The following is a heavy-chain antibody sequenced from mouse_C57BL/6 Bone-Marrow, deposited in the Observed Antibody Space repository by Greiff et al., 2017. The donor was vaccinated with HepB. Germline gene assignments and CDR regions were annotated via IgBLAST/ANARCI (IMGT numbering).Heavy chain of an antibody. V-gene: IGHV1-50*01. CDR2: IDPSDSYT. D-gene: IGHD1-1*01. CDR1: GYTFTSYW. J-gene: IGHJ3*01. Sequence: QVQLQQPGAELVKPGASVKLSCKASGYTFTSYWMQWVKQRPGQGLEWIGEIDPSDSYTNYNQKFKGKATLTVDTSSSTAYMQLSSLTSEDSAVYYCARDYDGSSAWFAYWGQGTLVTVSA. CDR3: ARDYDGSSAWFAY.